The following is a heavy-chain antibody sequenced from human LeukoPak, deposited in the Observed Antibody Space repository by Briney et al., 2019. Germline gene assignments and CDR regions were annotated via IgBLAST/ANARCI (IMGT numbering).Heavy chain of an antibody. CDR3: AKDHGWLSAA. CDR2: ISGNGDKT. CDR1: GSTFSTYA. D-gene: IGHD5-12*01. V-gene: IGHV3-23*01. Sequence: GGSLRLSWAASGSTFSTYAMTWVRKAPGKGLEWVSAISGNGDKTYYTNSVRGRFTISRDNSKNTLYLQMNSLRAEDTAVYYCAKDHGWLSAAWGQGTLVTVSS. J-gene: IGHJ4*02.